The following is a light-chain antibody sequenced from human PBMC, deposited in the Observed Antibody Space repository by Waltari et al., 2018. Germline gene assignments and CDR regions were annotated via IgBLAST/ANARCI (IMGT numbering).Light chain of an antibody. CDR2: KDT. J-gene: IGLJ1*01. CDR1: ALPQKH. Sequence: SYELTQPPSVSVSPGQTARITCSGDALPQKHAVWCQQKPGQAPVLVIYKDTERPSGIPERFSGSSSGTTVTLTISGVQAEDEADYYCQSAESSGTYYDFGNGTKVTVL. V-gene: IGLV3-25*03. CDR3: QSAESSGTYYD.